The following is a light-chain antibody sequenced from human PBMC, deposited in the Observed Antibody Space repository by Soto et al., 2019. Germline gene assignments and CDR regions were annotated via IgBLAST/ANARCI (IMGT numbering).Light chain of an antibody. Sequence: IVLTQSPVTLALSPGERAVLSCRASQSVRTSLAWYQHKPGQAPRLFIYDASKRAPGVPARFSGSGSGTDFTLTISSLEPEDFAVYYCQVRDVWPSFGQGTKVEIK. CDR2: DAS. CDR1: QSVRTS. V-gene: IGKV3-11*01. J-gene: IGKJ1*01. CDR3: QVRDVWPS.